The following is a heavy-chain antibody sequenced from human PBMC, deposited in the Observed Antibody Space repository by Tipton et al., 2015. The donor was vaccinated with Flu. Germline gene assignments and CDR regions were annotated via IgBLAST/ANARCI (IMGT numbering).Heavy chain of an antibody. CDR1: GGSLSGYY. CDR3: AREGRNSGGLDY. Sequence: TLSLTCNVSGGSLSGYYWSWIRQPAGKGLEWIGRIYTSGNTNYSPSLKSRVTMSVDTSKNQFSLKLSSVTAADTAVYFCAREGRNSGGLDYWGQGTLVTVSS. V-gene: IGHV4-4*07. CDR2: IYTSGNT. J-gene: IGHJ4*02. D-gene: IGHD1-26*01.